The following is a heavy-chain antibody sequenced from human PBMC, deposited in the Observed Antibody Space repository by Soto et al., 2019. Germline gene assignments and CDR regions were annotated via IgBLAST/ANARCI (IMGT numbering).Heavy chain of an antibody. CDR3: ANNNDYAIDA. D-gene: IGHD1-20*01. V-gene: IGHV4-4*02. CDR1: GASISDSHW. Sequence: QVQLQESGPGLVKPSGTLSLTCVVSGASISDSHWWTWVRQPPGKGLEWIGEMFHSGSTNYNPTLKSRVTISIDKSMDQFSLNLNSVTAADTAVYYCANNNDYAIDAWGQGTTVTVSS. J-gene: IGHJ6*02. CDR2: MFHSGST.